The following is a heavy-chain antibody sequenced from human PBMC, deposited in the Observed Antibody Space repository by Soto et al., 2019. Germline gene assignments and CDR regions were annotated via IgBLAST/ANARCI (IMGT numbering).Heavy chain of an antibody. Sequence: QVQLVQSGAEVKKPGASVKVSCNASGYTFTSYGISWVRQAPGHGLEWMGWISAYNGNTNYAQKLQCSVTMTTDASMSTAYSEPRSLRSDDTAVYYCAGGTGSPGVDLQHWGQGTLVTVSS. CDR2: ISAYNGNT. CDR3: AGGTGSPGVDLQH. CDR1: GYTFTSYG. D-gene: IGHD2-8*02. J-gene: IGHJ1*01. V-gene: IGHV1-18*01.